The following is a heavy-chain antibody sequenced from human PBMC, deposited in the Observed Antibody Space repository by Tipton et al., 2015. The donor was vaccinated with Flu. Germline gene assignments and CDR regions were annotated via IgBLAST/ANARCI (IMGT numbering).Heavy chain of an antibody. D-gene: IGHD6-19*01. CDR3: AKVIPELVAGLDY. J-gene: IGHJ4*02. Sequence: SLRLSCAASGFTFSRYAMTWVRQPPGKGLEWVSGITGSGRTTYFADSVKGRFTISRDNIKNTLFLQMNSLRAGDTAIYYCAKVIPELVAGLDYWGQGTLVTVSS. CDR2: ITGSGRTT. CDR1: GFTFSRYA. V-gene: IGHV3-23*01.